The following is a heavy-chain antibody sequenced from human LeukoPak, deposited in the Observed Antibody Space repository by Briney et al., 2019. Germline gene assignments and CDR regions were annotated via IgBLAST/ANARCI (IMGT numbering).Heavy chain of an antibody. V-gene: IGHV1-2*02. Sequence: ASVKGSCKASGYTFTGYYMQWVRQAPGQGLGWMGRINPNSGGTNYAQKFQGRVTMTRDTSISTAYMELSRLRSDDTAVYYCAKGDSSSWYRRGYYFDYWGQGTLVTVSS. CDR3: AKGDSSSWYRRGYYFDY. D-gene: IGHD6-13*01. CDR1: GYTFTGYY. J-gene: IGHJ4*02. CDR2: INPNSGGT.